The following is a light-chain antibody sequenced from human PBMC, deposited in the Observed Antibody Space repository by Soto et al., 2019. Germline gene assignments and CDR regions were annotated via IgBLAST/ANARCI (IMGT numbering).Light chain of an antibody. CDR3: QQYGSSGT. V-gene: IGKV3-20*01. Sequence: VLTQSPVTLSLSPGESAALSCRASQPVSSNFLAWYQQKPGQAPRLLIYGVSSRASGIPDRFFGSGSGTDFTLTINRLEPEDFAVYYCQQYGSSGTFGQGTKVDIK. CDR1: QPVSSNF. J-gene: IGKJ1*01. CDR2: GVS.